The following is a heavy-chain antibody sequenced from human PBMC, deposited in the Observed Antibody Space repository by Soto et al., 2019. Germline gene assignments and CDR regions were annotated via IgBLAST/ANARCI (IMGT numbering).Heavy chain of an antibody. Sequence: QVQLQESGPGLVKPSGTLSLTCAVSGGSISSSNWWSWVRQPPGKGLEWIGEIYHSGRTNYNPSLQSRVTISVDKSKNRFSLKLSSVTAADTAVYYCATRTGPSWYEVVYGWFDPWGQGTLVTVSS. CDR3: ATRTGPSWYEVVYGWFDP. D-gene: IGHD2-8*02. J-gene: IGHJ5*02. V-gene: IGHV4-4*02. CDR2: IYHSGRT. CDR1: GGSISSSNW.